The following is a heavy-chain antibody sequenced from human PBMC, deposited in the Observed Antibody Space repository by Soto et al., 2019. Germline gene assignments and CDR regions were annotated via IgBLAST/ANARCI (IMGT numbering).Heavy chain of an antibody. CDR3: ARRSGSYTPGGLDY. J-gene: IGHJ4*02. V-gene: IGHV4-39*01. D-gene: IGHD1-26*01. Sequence: SETLSLTCTVSGGSISSSSYYWGWTRQPPGKGLEWIGSIYYSGSTYYNPSLKSRVTISVDTSKNQFSLKLSSVTAADTAVYYCARRSGSYTPGGLDYWGQGTLVTVSA. CDR1: GGSISSSSYY. CDR2: IYYSGST.